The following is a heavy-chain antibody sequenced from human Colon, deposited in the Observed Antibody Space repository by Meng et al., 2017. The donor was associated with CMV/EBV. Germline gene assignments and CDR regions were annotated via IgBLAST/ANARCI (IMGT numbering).Heavy chain of an antibody. J-gene: IGHJ4*02. CDR1: GFIFSEDW. V-gene: IGHV3-74*03. CDR2: SDGGGT. Sequence: RLSCVDSGFIFSEDWLHWVRQAPGKGLVWVLASDGGGTAYEDSVEGRITLSRDNTENTLYIQINKMRADGEAVYYCERVYTPRQFAYWGQGTLVTVSS. D-gene: IGHD3-16*01. CDR3: ERVYTPRQFAY.